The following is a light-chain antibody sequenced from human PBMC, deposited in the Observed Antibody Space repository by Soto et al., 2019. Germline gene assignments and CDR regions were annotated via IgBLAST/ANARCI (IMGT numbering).Light chain of an antibody. V-gene: IGKV3-15*01. J-gene: IGKJ4*01. CDR1: QSVSTN. Sequence: ETVMTQSPATLSVSPGESATLSCRASQSVSTNLAWYQQKRGQAPRLLIYGASARATGIPARFSGSGSGTEFTLTISRLQSEDFAVYYCQQYNNWPLTFGGGTKVDIK. CDR2: GAS. CDR3: QQYNNWPLT.